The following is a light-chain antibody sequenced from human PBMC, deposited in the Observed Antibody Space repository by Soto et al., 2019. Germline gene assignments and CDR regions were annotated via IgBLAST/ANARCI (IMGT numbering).Light chain of an antibody. CDR2: GNN. V-gene: IGLV1-44*01. Sequence: QSVLPQPPSASGTPGQGLTISCSGSSSNVGRNSVTWYQQLPGTAPKLLIYGNNQRPSGVPDRFSGSKSGTSASLAISGLQSEDEADYYCATWDDYLNVYVFGTGTKVT. CDR1: SSNVGRNS. J-gene: IGLJ1*01. CDR3: ATWDDYLNVYV.